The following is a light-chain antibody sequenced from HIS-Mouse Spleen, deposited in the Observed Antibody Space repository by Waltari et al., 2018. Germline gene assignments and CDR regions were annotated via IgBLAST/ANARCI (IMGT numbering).Light chain of an antibody. V-gene: IGLV2-8*01. CDR2: EVS. CDR1: SSDVGGYNY. Sequence: QSALTQPPSASGSPGQSVTISCTGTSSDVGGYNYVSWYQQHPGKAPKLMIDEVSKRPSGVPDRFSGSKSGNTASLTVSGLQAEDEADYYCSSYTSSSTVVFGGGTKLTVL. CDR3: SSYTSSSTVV. J-gene: IGLJ2*01.